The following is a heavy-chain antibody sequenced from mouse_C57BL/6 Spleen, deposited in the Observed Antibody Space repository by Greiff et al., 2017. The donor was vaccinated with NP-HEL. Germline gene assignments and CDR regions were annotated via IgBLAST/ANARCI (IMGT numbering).Heavy chain of an antibody. J-gene: IGHJ3*01. CDR2: INPNNGGT. V-gene: IGHV1-18*01. Sequence: VHVKQSGPELVKPGASVKIPCKASGYTFTDYNMDWVKQSHGKSLEWIGDINPNNGGTIYNQKFKGKATLTVDKSSSTAYMELRSLTSEDTAVYYCATRAGPPFAYWGQGTLVTVSA. CDR1: GYTFTDYN. CDR3: ATRAGPPFAY. D-gene: IGHD4-1*01.